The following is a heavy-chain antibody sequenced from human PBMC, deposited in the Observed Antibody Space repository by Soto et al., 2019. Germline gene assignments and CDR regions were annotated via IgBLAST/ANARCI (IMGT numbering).Heavy chain of an antibody. CDR1: GGTFSSYA. D-gene: IGHD6-13*01. J-gene: IGHJ4*02. Sequence: ASVKVSCKASGGTFSSYAISWVRQSPGQGLEWMGGIIPIFGTANYAQKFQGRVTITADESTSTAYMELSSLRSEDTAVYYCAREDIAAAGLDYWGQGTLVTVSS. V-gene: IGHV1-69*01. CDR3: AREDIAAAGLDY. CDR2: IIPIFGTA.